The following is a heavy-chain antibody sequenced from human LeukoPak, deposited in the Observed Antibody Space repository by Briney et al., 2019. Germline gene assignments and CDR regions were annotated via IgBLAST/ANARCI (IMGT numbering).Heavy chain of an antibody. V-gene: IGHV3-7*01. D-gene: IGHD3-22*01. CDR3: ARRGQPGGDSSFDY. CDR1: GFTFSSYS. J-gene: IGHJ4*02. CDR2: IKQDGSEK. Sequence: GGSLRLSCAASGFTFSSYSMNWVRQAPGKGLEWVANIKQDGSEKYYVDSVKGRFTISRDNAKNSLYLQMNSLRAEDTAVYYCARRGQPGGDSSFDYWGQGTLVTVSS.